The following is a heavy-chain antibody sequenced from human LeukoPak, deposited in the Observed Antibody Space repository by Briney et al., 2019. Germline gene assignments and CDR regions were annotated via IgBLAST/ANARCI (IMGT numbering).Heavy chain of an antibody. CDR3: VRNLAVAGTCFDS. CDR2: IKQDGSDR. D-gene: IGHD6-19*01. J-gene: IGHJ4*02. CDR1: GFTFRNYW. Sequence: GGSLRLSCAASGFTFRNYWMSWVRQAPGTGLECVANIKQDGSDRNYVASVRGRFTISRDNAESSLYLQMNTLRAEDTAVYYCVRNLAVAGTCFDSWGQGTLVTVSS. V-gene: IGHV3-7*03.